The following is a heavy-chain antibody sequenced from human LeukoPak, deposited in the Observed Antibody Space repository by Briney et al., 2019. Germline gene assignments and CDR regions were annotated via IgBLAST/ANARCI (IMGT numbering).Heavy chain of an antibody. D-gene: IGHD3-10*01. J-gene: IGHJ4*02. Sequence: GGSLRLSCAASGFTVSHNYMTWVRQAPGKGLEWVSVIYSGGGTYYADSVKGRFTISRDNSKNTLYLQMNSLRAEDTAVYYCATMVRKILDYWGQGTLVTVSS. V-gene: IGHV3-53*01. CDR3: ATMVRKILDY. CDR1: GFTVSHNY. CDR2: IYSGGGT.